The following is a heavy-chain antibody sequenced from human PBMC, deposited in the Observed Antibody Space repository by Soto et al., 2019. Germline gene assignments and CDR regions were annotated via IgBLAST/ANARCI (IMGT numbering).Heavy chain of an antibody. V-gene: IGHV3-30-3*01. CDR3: ARSARSVLYFDL. Sequence: QVQLVESGGGVVQPGRSLRLSCAASGFTFSSYAMHWVRQAPGKGLEWVAVISYDGSNKYYADSVKGRFTISRDNSKNTMYLQMNSLRAEDTAVYYCARSARSVLYFDLWGRGTLVTVSS. CDR2: ISYDGSNK. J-gene: IGHJ2*01. CDR1: GFTFSSYA.